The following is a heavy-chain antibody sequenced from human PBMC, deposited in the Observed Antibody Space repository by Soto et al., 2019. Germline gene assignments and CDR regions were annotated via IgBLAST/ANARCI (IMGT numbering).Heavy chain of an antibody. D-gene: IGHD4-17*01. CDR1: GCPFSSYA. V-gene: IGHV3-48*01. CDR3: ARDTYGDPFDY. CDR2: ISSSSSTI. Sequence: PGGSLRHSCAASGCPFSSYAMHWVRQAPGKGLEWVSYISSSSSTIYYADSVKGRFTISRDNAKNSLYLQMNSLRAEDTAVYYCARDTYGDPFDYWGQGTLVTVSS. J-gene: IGHJ4*02.